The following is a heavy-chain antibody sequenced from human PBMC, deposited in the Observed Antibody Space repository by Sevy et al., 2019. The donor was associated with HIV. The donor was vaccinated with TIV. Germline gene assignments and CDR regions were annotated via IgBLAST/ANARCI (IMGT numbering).Heavy chain of an antibody. CDR2: ISYDGSNK. CDR1: GFTFSSYA. CDR3: ASEGGYYDFWSGYYIGTHYDY. J-gene: IGHJ4*02. D-gene: IGHD3-3*01. V-gene: IGHV3-30-3*01. Sequence: GESPKISCAASGFTFSSYAMHWVRQAPGKGLEWVAVISYDGSNKYYADSVKGRFTISRDNSKNTLYLQMNSLRAEDTAVYYCASEGGYYDFWSGYYIGTHYDYWGQGTLVTVSS.